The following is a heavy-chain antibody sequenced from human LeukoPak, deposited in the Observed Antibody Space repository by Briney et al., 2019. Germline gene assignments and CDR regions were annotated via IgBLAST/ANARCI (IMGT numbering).Heavy chain of an antibody. V-gene: IGHV3-66*01. CDR1: GFTVSSYG. Sequence: GGTLRLSCAASGFTVSSYGMTWVRQAPGKGLEWVSVIYSGGSTYYADSVKGRFTISRDNAKNSLYLQMNSLRGEDTAVYYCAREGGLHAFDIWGQGTMVIVSS. CDR3: AREGGLHAFDI. J-gene: IGHJ3*02. CDR2: IYSGGST. D-gene: IGHD3-16*01.